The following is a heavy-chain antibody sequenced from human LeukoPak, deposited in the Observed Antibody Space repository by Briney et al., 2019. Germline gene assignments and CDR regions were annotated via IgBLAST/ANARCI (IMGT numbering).Heavy chain of an antibody. J-gene: IGHJ4*02. V-gene: IGHV3-53*01. D-gene: IGHD7-27*01. Sequence: GGSLRLSCAASGFTVSSSYMSWVRQAPGQGLGWVSVIYSGGSTYYADSVKGRFTISRDNSKNTLYLQMISLRAEDTAVYYCARDQRLTGDRGPHYFDYWGQGTLVTVSS. CDR1: GFTVSSSY. CDR3: ARDQRLTGDRGPHYFDY. CDR2: IYSGGST.